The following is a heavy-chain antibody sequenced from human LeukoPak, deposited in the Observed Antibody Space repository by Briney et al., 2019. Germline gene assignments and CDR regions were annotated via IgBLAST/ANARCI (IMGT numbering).Heavy chain of an antibody. Sequence: APVKISCKASGYTFTSYDINWVRQATGQGLEWMGWMNPNSDNTGYAEKFQGRVILTTDTPTTTANMELRSLRSDDTAVYYCAREPRDGYNFAEAFDIWGQGTMVTVSS. CDR1: GYTFTSYD. CDR2: MNPNSDNT. CDR3: AREPRDGYNFAEAFDI. V-gene: IGHV1-8*02. D-gene: IGHD5-24*01. J-gene: IGHJ3*02.